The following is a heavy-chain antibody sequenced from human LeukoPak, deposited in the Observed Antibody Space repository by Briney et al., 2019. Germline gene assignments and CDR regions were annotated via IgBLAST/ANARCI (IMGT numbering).Heavy chain of an antibody. CDR2: IYYSGST. Sequence: SETLSLTCTASGGSISSSSYYWGWIRQPPGKGLEWIGSIYYSGSTYYNPSLKSRVTISVDTSKNQFSLKLSSVTAADTAVYYCARDQGRWLPIDYWGQGTLVTVSS. J-gene: IGHJ4*02. CDR3: ARDQGRWLPIDY. V-gene: IGHV4-39*02. D-gene: IGHD5-24*01. CDR1: GGSISSSSYY.